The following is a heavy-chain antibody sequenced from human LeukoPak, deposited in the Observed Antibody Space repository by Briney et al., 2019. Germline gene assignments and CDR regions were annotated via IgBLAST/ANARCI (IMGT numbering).Heavy chain of an antibody. D-gene: IGHD3-3*01. J-gene: IGHJ4*02. CDR1: GYSISSGYY. V-gene: IGHV4-38-2*02. Sequence: SETLSLTCTVSGYSISSGYYWGWIRQPPGKGLEWIGSIYHSGSTYYNPSLKSRVTISVDTSKNQFSLKLSSVTAADTAVYYCARDSARIHEVRFFGYWGQGTLVTVSS. CDR2: IYHSGST. CDR3: ARDSARIHEVRFFGY.